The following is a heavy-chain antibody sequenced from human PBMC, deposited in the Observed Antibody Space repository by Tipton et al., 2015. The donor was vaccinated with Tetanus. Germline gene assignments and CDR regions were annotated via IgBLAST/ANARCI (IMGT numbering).Heavy chain of an antibody. CDR1: GFTFSDYY. CDR2: ISAGGYKG. Sequence: SLRLSCTASGFTFSDYYMGWIRQAPGKGLEWISYISAGGYKGYYADSMKGRFTVSRDKARNSLYLQVNSLRVDDTAIYYCAREQGFRYYFDYWGHGTLVTVSS. CDR3: AREQGFRYYFDY. J-gene: IGHJ4*01. D-gene: IGHD2/OR15-2a*01. V-gene: IGHV3-11*01.